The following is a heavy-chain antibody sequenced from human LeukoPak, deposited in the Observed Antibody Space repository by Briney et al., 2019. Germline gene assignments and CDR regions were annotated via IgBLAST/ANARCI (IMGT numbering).Heavy chain of an antibody. D-gene: IGHD1-26*01. CDR1: GGSISSYY. V-gene: IGHV4-59*08. J-gene: IGHJ3*02. Sequence: SETLSLTCTVSGGSISSYYCSWIRQPPGKGLEWIGYIYYSGSTNYNPSLKSRVTISVDTSKNQFSLKLSSVTAADTAVYYCARNSSGSYQWSAFDIWGQGTMVTVSS. CDR3: ARNSSGSYQWSAFDI. CDR2: IYYSGST.